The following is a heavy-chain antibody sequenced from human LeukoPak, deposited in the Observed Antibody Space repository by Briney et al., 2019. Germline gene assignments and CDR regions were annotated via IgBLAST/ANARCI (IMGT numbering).Heavy chain of an antibody. CDR3: ARRVAMTTVTSWFDP. CDR2: IYYSGST. V-gene: IGHV4-59*01. D-gene: IGHD4-17*01. J-gene: IGHJ5*02. CDR1: GGSISSYY. Sequence: PSETLSLTCTVSGGSISSYYWSWIRQPPGKGLEWIGYIYYSGSTNYNPSLKSRVTISVDTSKNQFSLKLSSVTAADTAVYYCARRVAMTTVTSWFDPWGQGTLVTASS.